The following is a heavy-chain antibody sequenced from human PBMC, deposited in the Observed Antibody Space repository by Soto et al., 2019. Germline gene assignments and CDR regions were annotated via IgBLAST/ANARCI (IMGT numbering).Heavy chain of an antibody. CDR2: LYSDGTP. CDR1: GFTVSSNY. V-gene: IGHV3-66*01. D-gene: IGHD3-3*01. Sequence: EVQLVESGGGLVQPGGSLRLSCAASGFTVSSNYMSWVRQAPGKGLEWVSVLYSDGTPYYADSVKGRFTISRDNSKNTLFLQMTSMRGEDTAVFYCAEGVFWSGYYRGGAFDIWGQGTMVTVSS. CDR3: AEGVFWSGYYRGGAFDI. J-gene: IGHJ3*02.